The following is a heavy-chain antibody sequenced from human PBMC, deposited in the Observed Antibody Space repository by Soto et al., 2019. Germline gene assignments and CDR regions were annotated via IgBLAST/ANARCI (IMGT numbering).Heavy chain of an antibody. CDR3: ARAPTDCSNGACYTYWFDP. Sequence: QVQLVQSGAEVKKPGASVKVSCKASGYTFTSHYIHWVRQAPGQGLEWMGIINPSGGSATYAQKLQGRVVMTRDTSTSTVDMELSRLRSEDAAVYYCARAPTDCSNGACYTYWFDPWGQGTQVTVSS. CDR2: INPSGGSA. CDR1: GYTFTSHY. V-gene: IGHV1-46*01. D-gene: IGHD2-8*01. J-gene: IGHJ5*02.